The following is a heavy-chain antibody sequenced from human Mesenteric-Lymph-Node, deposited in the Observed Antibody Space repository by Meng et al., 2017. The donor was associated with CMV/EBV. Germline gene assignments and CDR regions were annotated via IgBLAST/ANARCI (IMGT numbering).Heavy chain of an antibody. D-gene: IGHD3/OR15-3a*01. J-gene: IGHJ4*02. V-gene: IGHV3-21*01. CDR2: IRDTRNSR. CDR3: ARARGPNY. CDR1: GFTFSFFS. Sequence: GESLKISCAASGFTFSFFSMNWVRQAPGKGLEWVSSIRDTRNSRCYADSMKGRFTISRDNAKNSLYLQMNSLRAEDTAVYYCARARGPNYWGQGTLVTVSS.